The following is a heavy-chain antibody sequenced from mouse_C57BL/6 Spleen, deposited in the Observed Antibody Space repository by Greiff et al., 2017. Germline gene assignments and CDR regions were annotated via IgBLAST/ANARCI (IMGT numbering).Heavy chain of an antibody. CDR1: GYTFTSYW. CDR2: INPSNGGT. J-gene: IGHJ2*01. CDR3: ARSEGVFYLDY. V-gene: IGHV1-53*01. Sequence: QVQLQQPGAELVKPGASVKLSCKASGYTFTSYWMHWVKQRPGQGLEWIGNINPSNGGTNYNEKFKGKATLTVDKSSSTAYMQLSSLTAEDSAVYYCARSEGVFYLDYWGQGTTLTVSS.